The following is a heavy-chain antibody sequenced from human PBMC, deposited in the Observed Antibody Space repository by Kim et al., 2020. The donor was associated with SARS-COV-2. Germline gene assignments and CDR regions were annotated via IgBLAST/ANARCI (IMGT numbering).Heavy chain of an antibody. CDR1: GGTFSSYT. Sequence: SVKVSCKASGGTFSSYTISWVRQAPGQGLEWMGRIIPILGIANYAQKFQGRVTITADKSTSTAYMELSSLRSEDTAVYYCARDHDPAFAFDIWGQGTMVTVSS. D-gene: IGHD3-3*01. V-gene: IGHV1-69*04. CDR3: ARDHDPAFAFDI. CDR2: IIPILGIA. J-gene: IGHJ3*02.